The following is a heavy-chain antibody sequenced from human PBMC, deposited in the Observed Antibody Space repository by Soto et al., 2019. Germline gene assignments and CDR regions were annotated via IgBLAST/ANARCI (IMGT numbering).Heavy chain of an antibody. CDR3: ARGPFEDSYGYYYYYGMDV. D-gene: IGHD5-18*01. Sequence: SETLSLTCAVSSGSISSSNWWSWVRQPPGKGLEWIGEINHSGSTNYNPSLKSRVTISVDTSKNQFSLKLSSVTAADTAVYYCARGPFEDSYGYYYYYGMDVWGQGTTVTVSS. V-gene: IGHV4-4*02. J-gene: IGHJ6*02. CDR2: INHSGST. CDR1: SGSISSSNW.